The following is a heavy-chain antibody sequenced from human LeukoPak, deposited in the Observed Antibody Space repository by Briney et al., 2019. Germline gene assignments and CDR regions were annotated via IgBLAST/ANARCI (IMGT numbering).Heavy chain of an antibody. Sequence: GRSLRPSCAASGFTFISYTMHWVRQSPGKGLDWVAVIPYDGSNKFYGDSVKGRFTISRDNSKNTLYLEMNSLRAEDTAVYCCARDRYYGMDVWGQGTTVTVSS. V-gene: IGHV3-30*01. J-gene: IGHJ6*02. CDR1: GFTFISYT. CDR3: ARDRYYGMDV. CDR2: IPYDGSNK.